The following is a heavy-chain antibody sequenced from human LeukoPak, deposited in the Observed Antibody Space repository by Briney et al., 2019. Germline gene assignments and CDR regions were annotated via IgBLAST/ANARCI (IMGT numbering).Heavy chain of an antibody. Sequence: GGSLRLTCAASGFTFSSYAMSWGRQAPGKGLEWVSAISGSGGSTYYADSVKGRFTISRDNSKNTLYLQMNSLRAEDTAVYYCAKWSTWGLVRSDYWGQGTLVTVSS. CDR3: AKWSTWGLVRSDY. CDR1: GFTFSSYA. CDR2: ISGSGGST. V-gene: IGHV3-23*01. J-gene: IGHJ4*02. D-gene: IGHD6-19*01.